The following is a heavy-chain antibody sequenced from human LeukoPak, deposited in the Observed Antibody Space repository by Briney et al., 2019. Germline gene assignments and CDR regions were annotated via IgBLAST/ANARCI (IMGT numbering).Heavy chain of an antibody. V-gene: IGHV3-30*18. CDR2: ISYDGSNK. D-gene: IGHD5-18*01. CDR1: GFTFSSYW. J-gene: IGHJ4*02. Sequence: PGGSLRLSCAASGFTFSSYWMTWVRQAPGKGLEWVALISYDGSNKYYTDSVKGRFTISRDNSKNTLYLQMDSLRAEDTAVYYCAKDRGYSYGYFDYWGQGTLVTVSS. CDR3: AKDRGYSYGYFDY.